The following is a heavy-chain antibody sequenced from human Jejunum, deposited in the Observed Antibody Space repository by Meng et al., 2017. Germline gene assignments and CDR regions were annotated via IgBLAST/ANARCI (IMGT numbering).Heavy chain of an antibody. D-gene: IGHD3-16*02. CDR1: GYTFTGHY. J-gene: IGHJ3*02. CDR3: ARDRYSDGFDI. Sequence: VRFGAGVKKPGAAVRVSCKASGYTFTGHYLHWVRQAPGQGLEWMGRINCHSGDIKYSQNFQGRVTMTRDTSLSTAYMELSSLTSNDTAMYFCARDRYSDGFDIWGQGTMVTVSS. CDR2: INCHSGDI. V-gene: IGHV1-2*06.